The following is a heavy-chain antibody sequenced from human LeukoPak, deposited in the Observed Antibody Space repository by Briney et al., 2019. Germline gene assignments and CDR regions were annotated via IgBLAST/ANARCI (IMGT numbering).Heavy chain of an antibody. J-gene: IGHJ4*02. CDR1: GGSFSGYY. CDR3: ASYFPGY. D-gene: IGHD3-10*01. V-gene: IGHV4-34*01. Sequence: SETPSLTCAVYGGSFSGYYWSWIRQPPGKGLEWIGEINHSGSTNYNPSLKSRVTISVDTSKNQFSLKLSSVTAADTAVYYCASYFPGYWGQGTLVTVSS. CDR2: INHSGST.